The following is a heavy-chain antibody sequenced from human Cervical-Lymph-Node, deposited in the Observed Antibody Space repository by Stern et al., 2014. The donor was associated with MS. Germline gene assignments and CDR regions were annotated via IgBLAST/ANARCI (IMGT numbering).Heavy chain of an antibody. D-gene: IGHD6-19*01. V-gene: IGHV4-34*01. Sequence: QVQLQQWGAGLLKHSETLSLTCAVSGGSLNGYYWSWIRQTPGTGLEWLGEIYARGSTDYTPSLKGRLTMSLDTSTNHFSLKLASVTAADTAVYYCARSGVAVRDFDYWGQGTLVAVSS. J-gene: IGHJ4*02. CDR2: IYARGST. CDR3: ARSGVAVRDFDY. CDR1: GGSLNGYY.